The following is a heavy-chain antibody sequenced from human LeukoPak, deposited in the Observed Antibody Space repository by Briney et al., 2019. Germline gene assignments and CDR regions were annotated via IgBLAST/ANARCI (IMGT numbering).Heavy chain of an antibody. D-gene: IGHD3-10*01. Sequence: APVKVSCKASGYSFTTYAMNWLRQAPGQGLEFMGWINTNTGIPIYAQGFTGRFVFSLDTSVSTAYLQISSLKAEDIAVYYCARGVGADVFDIWGQGTMVTVSS. CDR1: GYSFTTYA. CDR3: ARGVGADVFDI. CDR2: INTNTGIP. J-gene: IGHJ3*02. V-gene: IGHV7-4-1*02.